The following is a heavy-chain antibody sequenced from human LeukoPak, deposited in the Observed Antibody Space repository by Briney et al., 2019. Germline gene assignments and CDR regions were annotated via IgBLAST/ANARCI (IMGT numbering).Heavy chain of an antibody. D-gene: IGHD3-10*01. CDR3: ARGDYYGSGSYLFDY. V-gene: IGHV3-48*04. J-gene: IGHJ4*02. CDR2: ISSSSSTI. Sequence: GGSLRLSCVASGFTFSSYSMNWVRQAPGKGLEWVSYISSSSSTIYYADSVKGRFTISRDNAKNSLYLQMNSLRAEDTAVYYCARGDYYGSGSYLFDYWGQGTLVTVSS. CDR1: GFTFSSYS.